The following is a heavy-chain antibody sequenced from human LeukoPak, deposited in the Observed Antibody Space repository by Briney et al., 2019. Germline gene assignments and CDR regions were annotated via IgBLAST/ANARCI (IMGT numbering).Heavy chain of an antibody. D-gene: IGHD6-19*01. CDR1: GYSFTTYW. Sequence: GESLKISCKASGYSFTTYWIAWVRQMPVKGLEWMGMIYPGDSDTRYSPSFQGQITISVDKSISIAYLQWSSLKASDTAMYYCARLLQGVAGTWGYWGQGTLVTV. V-gene: IGHV5-51*01. J-gene: IGHJ4*02. CDR3: ARLLQGVAGTWGY. CDR2: IYPGDSDT.